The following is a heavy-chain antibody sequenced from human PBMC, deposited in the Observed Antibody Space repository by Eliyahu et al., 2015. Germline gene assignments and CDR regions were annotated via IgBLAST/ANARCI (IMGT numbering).Heavy chain of an antibody. CDR3: AKVSDGGSHILRGGYYFDA. D-gene: IGHD2-21*01. CDR2: ISGSGAST. CDR1: GFIFTNLA. Sequence: EVQLLESGGNLVQPGGSLRLSCAASGFIFTNLAMTWVRQAPGKVLEWVSGISGSGASTYYAASVKGRFSISRDNSKNTLYLQMYSLRAEDTAVYYCAKVSDGGSHILRGGYYFDAWGQGTLVTVSS. J-gene: IGHJ4*02. V-gene: IGHV3-23*01.